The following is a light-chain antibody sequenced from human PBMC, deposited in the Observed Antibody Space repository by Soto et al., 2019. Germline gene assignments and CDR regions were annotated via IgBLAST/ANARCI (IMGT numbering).Light chain of an antibody. V-gene: IGKV3-20*01. CDR3: QHYDGPPFT. Sequence: EIVLTQSPGTLSLSRGERATLSCRASQSVNSRFLAWYQQKPGQAPSLLIYGVSSRATGIPDRFSGSGSGTDFTLIISRLEPEDFAVYYCQHYDGPPFTFGPVTKVDIK. CDR2: GVS. CDR1: QSVNSRF. J-gene: IGKJ3*01.